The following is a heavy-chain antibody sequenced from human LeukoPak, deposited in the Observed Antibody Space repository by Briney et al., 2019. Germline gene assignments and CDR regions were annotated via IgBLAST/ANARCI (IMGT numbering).Heavy chain of an antibody. CDR2: ISSSSSYI. Sequence: PGGSLRLSCAASGFTFSSYSMSWVRQAPGKGLEWVSSISSSSSYIYYADSVKGRFTISRDNAKNSLYLQMNSLRAEDTAVYYCARGVVPAATYNWFDPWGQGTLVTVSS. V-gene: IGHV3-21*01. D-gene: IGHD2-2*01. CDR1: GFTFSSYS. CDR3: ARGVVPAATYNWFDP. J-gene: IGHJ5*02.